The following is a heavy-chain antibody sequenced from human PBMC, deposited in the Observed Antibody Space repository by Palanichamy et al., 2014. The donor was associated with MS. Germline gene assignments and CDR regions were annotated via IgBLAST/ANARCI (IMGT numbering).Heavy chain of an antibody. CDR1: GYTFVTYG. V-gene: IGHV1-18*01. D-gene: IGHD2-21*02. Sequence: QVLLVQSGAEVKKPGASVKVSCKASGYTFVTYGISWVRQAPGQGLQWMGWINAYNGNTNYAQIIQGRVFMTTDTSTSTAYMELRSLRSDDTAVYYCARVVTAYGHDRVDYDCWGQGTLVTVSS. CDR3: ARVVTAYGHDRVDYDC. J-gene: IGHJ4*02. CDR2: INAYNGNT.